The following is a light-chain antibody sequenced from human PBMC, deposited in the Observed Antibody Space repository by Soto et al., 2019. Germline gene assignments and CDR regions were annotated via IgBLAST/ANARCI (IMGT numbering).Light chain of an antibody. Sequence: AIQLTQSPSSLSASVGDRVTITCRASQGFSSALAWYQQKPGKAPKLLIYDASSLESGVPSRFSGSGSGTDFTLTISSLQPEDFAVYYCQQRSNWPRYTFGQGTKLEIK. CDR3: QQRSNWPRYT. CDR2: DAS. CDR1: QGFSSA. J-gene: IGKJ2*01. V-gene: IGKV1D-13*01.